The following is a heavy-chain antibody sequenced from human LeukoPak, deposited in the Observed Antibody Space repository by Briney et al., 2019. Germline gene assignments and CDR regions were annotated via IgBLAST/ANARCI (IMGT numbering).Heavy chain of an antibody. V-gene: IGHV5-51*01. CDR2: ISPGDSNT. CDR3: ARHYSSGDYYYYYMDV. Sequence: GESLKISCKTSGYSFTNYWIGWVRQMPGKGLEWMGIISPGDSNTRYNPSFQGQVTISADKSISTAYLQWSSLKASDTAMYYCARHYSSGDYYYYYMDVWGKGTTVTVSS. CDR1: GYSFTNYW. D-gene: IGHD6-13*01. J-gene: IGHJ6*03.